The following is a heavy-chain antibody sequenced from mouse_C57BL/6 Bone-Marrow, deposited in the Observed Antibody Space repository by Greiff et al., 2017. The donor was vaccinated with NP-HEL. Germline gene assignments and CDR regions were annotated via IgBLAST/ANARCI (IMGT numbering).Heavy chain of an antibody. Sequence: VQLKESGPELVKPGASVKISCKASGYSFTGYYMNWVKQSPEKSLEWIGEINPSTGGTTYNQKFKAKATLTVDKSSSTAYMQLKSLTSEDSAVYYCARGKSMIRKYFDVWGTGTTVTVSS. CDR3: ARGKSMIRKYFDV. D-gene: IGHD2-4*01. J-gene: IGHJ1*03. V-gene: IGHV1-42*01. CDR2: INPSTGGT. CDR1: GYSFTGYY.